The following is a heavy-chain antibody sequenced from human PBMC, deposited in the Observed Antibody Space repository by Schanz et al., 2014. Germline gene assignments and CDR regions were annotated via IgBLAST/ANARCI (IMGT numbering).Heavy chain of an antibody. J-gene: IGHJ2*01. D-gene: IGHD1-26*01. V-gene: IGHV3-48*01. CDR1: GFTFSGYS. CDR3: ARDRESGGQSWYFDL. CDR2: IGNGGVTI. Sequence: EVQLVESGGGLVQPGGSLRLSCAASGFTFSGYSMNWVRQPPGRGLEWVSYIGNGGVTIYYADSVKGRFTMSRDNAKNSVFLQLNSLRADDTAVYYCARDRESGGQSWYFDLWGRGTLVTVSS.